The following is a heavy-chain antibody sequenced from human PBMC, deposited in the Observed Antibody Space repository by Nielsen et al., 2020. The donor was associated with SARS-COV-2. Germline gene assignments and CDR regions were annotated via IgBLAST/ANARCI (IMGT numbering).Heavy chain of an antibody. V-gene: IGHV1-69*01. CDR3: ARDLIDSSGWLYYYYYGMDV. J-gene: IGHJ6*02. D-gene: IGHD6-19*01. Sequence: VRQAPGQGLEWMGGIIPIFGTANYAQKFQGRVTITADESTSTAYMELSSLRSEDTAVYYCARDLIDSSGWLYYYYYGMDVWGQGTTVTVLL. CDR2: IIPIFGTA.